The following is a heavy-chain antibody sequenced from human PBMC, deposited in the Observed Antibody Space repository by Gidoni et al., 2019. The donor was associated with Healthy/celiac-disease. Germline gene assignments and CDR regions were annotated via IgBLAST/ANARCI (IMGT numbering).Heavy chain of an antibody. J-gene: IGHJ4*02. V-gene: IGHV3-23*01. CDR2: ISGSGGST. Sequence: EVQLLESGGGLVQPGGSLRLSSAASGFTFSSYAMSWVRQAPGKGLGWVSAISGSGGSTYYADSVKGRFTISRDNSKNTLYLQMNSLRAEDTAVYYCAKLTGSSGALDYWGQGTLVTVSS. CDR3: AKLTGSSGALDY. CDR1: GFTFSSYA. D-gene: IGHD1-26*01.